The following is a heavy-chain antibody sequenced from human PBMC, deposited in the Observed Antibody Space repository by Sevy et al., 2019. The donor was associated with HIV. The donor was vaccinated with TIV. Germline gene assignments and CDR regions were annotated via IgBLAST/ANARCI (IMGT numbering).Heavy chain of an antibody. CDR2: IYPGDSDT. D-gene: IGHD6-13*01. Sequence: GESLKISCKGSGYSFTSYWIGWVRQMPGKGLEWMGIIYPGDSDTRYSPSFQGQVTISADKSISTAYLQWSSLKASDTAMYYCARRPYSSSTQKSQYYFDYWGQGTLVTVSS. V-gene: IGHV5-51*01. J-gene: IGHJ4*02. CDR3: ARRPYSSSTQKSQYYFDY. CDR1: GYSFTSYW.